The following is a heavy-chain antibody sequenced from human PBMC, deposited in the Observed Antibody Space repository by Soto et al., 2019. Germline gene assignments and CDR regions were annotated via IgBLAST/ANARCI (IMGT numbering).Heavy chain of an antibody. D-gene: IGHD3-3*01. Sequence: ASVKVSCKASGYTFTSYGISWVRQAPGQGLEWMGWISAYNGNTNYAQKLQGRVTMTTDTSTSTAYMELRSLRSDDTAVYYCARDRADYDFWSGYHDNWFDPWGQGTLVTVSS. CDR1: GYTFTSYG. J-gene: IGHJ5*02. CDR3: ARDRADYDFWSGYHDNWFDP. V-gene: IGHV1-18*01. CDR2: ISAYNGNT.